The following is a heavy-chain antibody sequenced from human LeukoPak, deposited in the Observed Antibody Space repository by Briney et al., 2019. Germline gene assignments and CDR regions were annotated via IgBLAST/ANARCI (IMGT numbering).Heavy chain of an antibody. J-gene: IGHJ4*02. Sequence: SLRLSCAASGFTFSSYAMSWVRQAPGKGLEWVSAISGSGVTTYYADSVKGRFTISRDNSKNTLYLQMNSLRAEDTALYYCAKDRDYYLVGFFDYWGQGTLVTVSS. CDR2: ISGSGVTT. D-gene: IGHD3-10*01. CDR3: AKDRDYYLVGFFDY. V-gene: IGHV3-23*01. CDR1: GFTFSSYA.